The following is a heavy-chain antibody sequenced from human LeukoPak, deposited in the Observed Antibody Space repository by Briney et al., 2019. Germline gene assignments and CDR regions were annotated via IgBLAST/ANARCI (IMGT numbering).Heavy chain of an antibody. D-gene: IGHD3-10*01. CDR2: INWSGGST. J-gene: IGHJ4*02. V-gene: IGHV3-20*04. CDR1: GFTFDDHG. Sequence: GGSLRLSCAASGFTFDDHGMSWVRQAPGKGLEWVSGINWSGGSTAYADSVKGRFTISRDNAKNSLFLQMNSLRVEDTAVYYCARDLDYFVMDSWGQGTLVTVSP. CDR3: ARDLDYFVMDS.